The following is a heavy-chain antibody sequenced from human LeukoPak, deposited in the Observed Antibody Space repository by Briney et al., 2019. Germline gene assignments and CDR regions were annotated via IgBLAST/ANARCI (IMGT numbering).Heavy chain of an antibody. D-gene: IGHD1-20*01. V-gene: IGHV1-8*01. J-gene: IGHJ4*02. CDR1: GYTFTGYD. Sequence: ASVKVSCKTSGYTFTGYDINWVRQAAGQGFEWMGWMHPNSGDTGYAHNLQGRITITRDSSTATVFMELSSLRSEDTAMYYCARGRLNGNVDFWGQGILVTVSS. CDR2: MHPNSGDT. CDR3: ARGRLNGNVDF.